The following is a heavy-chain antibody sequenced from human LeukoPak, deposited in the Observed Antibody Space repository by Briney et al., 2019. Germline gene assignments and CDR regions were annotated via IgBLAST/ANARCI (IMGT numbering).Heavy chain of an antibody. CDR3: ARSTSSANWFDP. V-gene: IGHV3-21*01. CDR1: GFTFSSYS. J-gene: IGHJ5*02. D-gene: IGHD2-2*01. Sequence: GGSLRLSCAASGFTFSSYSMNWVRQAPGKGLEWVSSISSSSSYIYYAASVKGRFTISRDNAKNSLYLQMNSLRAEDTAVYYCARSTSSANWFDPWGQGTLVTVSS. CDR2: ISSSSSYI.